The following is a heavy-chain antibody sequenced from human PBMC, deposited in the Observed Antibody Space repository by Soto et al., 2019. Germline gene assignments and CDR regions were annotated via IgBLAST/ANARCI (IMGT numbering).Heavy chain of an antibody. V-gene: IGHV4-4*07. CDR3: VRDGSKTLRDCFDP. CDR2: VYATGTS. Sequence: SETLSLTCSVSGGSMSKFYWSWIRKTAGKGLEWMGRVYATGTSDYNPSLRSRIAMSVDISKKTFSLRLRSVTAADTGVYYCVRDGSKTLRDCFDPWGQGXLVTVSS. D-gene: IGHD4-17*01. CDR1: GGSMSKFY. J-gene: IGHJ5*02.